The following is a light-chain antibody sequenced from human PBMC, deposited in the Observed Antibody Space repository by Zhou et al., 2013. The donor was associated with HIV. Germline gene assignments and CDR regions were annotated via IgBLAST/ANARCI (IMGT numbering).Light chain of an antibody. Sequence: EIVLTQSPATLSLSPGERATLSCRASQSVSNFLAWYQQKPGQAPRLLIFGASHRASGIADRFSGSGSGTDFTLTISSLQPEDFATYYCQQYSTSSTFGQGTKVEIK. V-gene: IGKV3-11*01. J-gene: IGKJ1*01. CDR3: QQYSTSST. CDR1: QSVSNF. CDR2: GAS.